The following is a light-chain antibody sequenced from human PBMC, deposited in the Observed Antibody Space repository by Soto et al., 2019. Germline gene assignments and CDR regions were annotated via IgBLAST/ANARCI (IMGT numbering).Light chain of an antibody. CDR2: GAS. Sequence: IVLTQSTGPLSCSRGQTASRSRRASQSVSSSYLAWYQQKPGQAPRLLIYGASNRATGIPDRFSGSGSGTHFTLTISSLEPEDFAVYYCQQYGTSGTFGQGTKVDIK. V-gene: IGKV3-20*01. CDR3: QQYGTSGT. CDR1: QSVSSSY. J-gene: IGKJ1*01.